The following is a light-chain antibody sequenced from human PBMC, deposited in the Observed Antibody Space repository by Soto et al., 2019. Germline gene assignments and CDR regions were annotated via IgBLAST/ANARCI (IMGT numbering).Light chain of an antibody. J-gene: IGLJ1*01. CDR2: DDS. CDR3: HVWDSSSEHV. V-gene: IGLV3-21*02. CDR1: NIGSKS. Sequence: SYARTQPPSVSVAPGQTARITWGGNNIGSKSVHWYQQKPGQAPVLVVDDDSDRPSGIPERFSGSNSGNTATLTISRVEAGDEADYFCHVWDSSSEHVFGTGTKVTVL.